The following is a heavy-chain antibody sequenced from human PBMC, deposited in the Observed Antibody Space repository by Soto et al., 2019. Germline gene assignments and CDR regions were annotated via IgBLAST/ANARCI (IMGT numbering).Heavy chain of an antibody. D-gene: IGHD2-21*02. CDR3: ARQRTSVVTQAYFGS. V-gene: IGHV4-39*01. CDR1: GDTINNRRYY. J-gene: IGHJ4*02. CDR2: IYYSGST. Sequence: SETLSLTCTVTGDTINNRRYYWGWISQPPGKGLEWIGSIYYSGSTYNNPSLKSRVSMSVDTSKNQFSLKLRSVTAADTALYYCARQRTSVVTQAYFGSWGQGSLGTVAS.